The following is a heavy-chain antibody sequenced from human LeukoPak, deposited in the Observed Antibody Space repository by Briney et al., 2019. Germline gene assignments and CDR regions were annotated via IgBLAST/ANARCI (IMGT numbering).Heavy chain of an antibody. CDR1: GYTFTSYG. CDR3: ARDRAGTTGNWFDP. V-gene: IGHV1-18*04. Sequence: GASVTVSCTASGYTFTSYGISWVRQAPGQGLEWMGWISAYNGNTNYAQKLQGRVTMTTDTSTSTAYMELRSLRSDDTAVYYCARDRAGTTGNWFDPWGQGTLVTVSS. CDR2: ISAYNGNT. J-gene: IGHJ5*02. D-gene: IGHD1-1*01.